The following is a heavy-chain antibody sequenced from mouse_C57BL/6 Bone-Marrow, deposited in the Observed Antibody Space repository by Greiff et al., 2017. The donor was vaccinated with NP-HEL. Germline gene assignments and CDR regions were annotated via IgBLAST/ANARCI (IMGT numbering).Heavy chain of an antibody. D-gene: IGHD2-1*01. J-gene: IGHJ3*01. CDR3: ARSGNYVAWFAY. V-gene: IGHV1-53*01. CDR1: GYTFTSYW. Sequence: VKLQQPGTELVKPGASVKLSCKASGYTFTSYWMHWVKQRPGQGLEWIGNINPSNGGTNYNEKFKSKATLTVDKSSSTAYMQLSSLTSEDSAVYYCARSGNYVAWFAYWGQGTLVTVSA. CDR2: INPSNGGT.